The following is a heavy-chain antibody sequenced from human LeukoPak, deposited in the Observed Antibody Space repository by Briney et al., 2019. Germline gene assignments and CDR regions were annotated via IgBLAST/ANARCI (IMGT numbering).Heavy chain of an antibody. Sequence: SETLSLTCTVSGGSISSGGYYWSWIRQHPGKGLEWIGYLYYSGSTYYNPSLKSRVTISVDTSKNQFSLKLSSVTAADTAVYYCARDGVAVAGTTPPGGMDVWGQGTTVSVSS. CDR2: LYYSGST. D-gene: IGHD6-19*01. CDR1: GGSISSGGYY. CDR3: ARDGVAVAGTTPPGGMDV. J-gene: IGHJ6*02. V-gene: IGHV4-31*03.